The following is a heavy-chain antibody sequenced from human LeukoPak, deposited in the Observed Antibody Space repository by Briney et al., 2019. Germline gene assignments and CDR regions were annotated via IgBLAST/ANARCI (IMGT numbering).Heavy chain of an antibody. CDR1: GFTFSGYA. Sequence: GGSLRLSCAASGFTFSGYAMSWVRQAPGKGLEWVSAISGSGGSTYYADSVKGRFTISRDNSKNTLYLQMNSLRAEDTAVYYCAKDQAPVTTGWFDPWGQGTLVTVSS. J-gene: IGHJ5*02. CDR2: ISGSGGST. D-gene: IGHD4-11*01. V-gene: IGHV3-23*01. CDR3: AKDQAPVTTGWFDP.